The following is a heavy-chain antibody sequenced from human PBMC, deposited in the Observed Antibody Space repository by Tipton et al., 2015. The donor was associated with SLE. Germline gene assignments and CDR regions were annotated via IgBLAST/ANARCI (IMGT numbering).Heavy chain of an antibody. V-gene: IGHV3-66*02. CDR2: LYSGGNT. D-gene: IGHD4-17*01. J-gene: IGHJ6*02. CDR3: ARGAYGDYREPYHAMDV. Sequence: GSLRLSCAASGFTVSTNYMSWVRQAPGKGLDWVSFLYSGGNTYYGDSVKGRFTISRDDSKNTVYLQMHSLRPEDTGVYYCARGAYGDYREPYHAMDVWGQGTTVTVSS. CDR1: GFTVSTNY.